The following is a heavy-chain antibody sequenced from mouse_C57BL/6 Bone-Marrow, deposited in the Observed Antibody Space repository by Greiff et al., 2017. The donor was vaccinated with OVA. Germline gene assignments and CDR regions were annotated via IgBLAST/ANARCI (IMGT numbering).Heavy chain of an antibody. CDR2: INPYNGGT. CDR3: ASHIYYDYDRFAY. D-gene: IGHD2-4*01. Sequence: EVQRVESGPVLVKPGASVKMSCKASGYTFTDYYMNWVKQSHGKSLEWIGVINPYNGGTSYNQKFKGKATLTVDKSSSTAYMELNSLTSEDSAVYYCASHIYYDYDRFAYWGQGTLVTVSA. CDR1: GYTFTDYY. J-gene: IGHJ3*01. V-gene: IGHV1-19*01.